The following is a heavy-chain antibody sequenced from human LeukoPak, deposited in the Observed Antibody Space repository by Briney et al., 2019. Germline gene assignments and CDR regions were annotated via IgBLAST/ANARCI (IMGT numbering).Heavy chain of an antibody. CDR2: IKQDGSEK. J-gene: IGHJ3*02. CDR3: ARIDSFLWGGEYCSSTSCYSSAFDI. D-gene: IGHD2-2*01. Sequence: PGGSLRLSCAAAGFTFSSYWMSWVRQAHGKGLGWVANIKQDGSEKYYVDLVKGRLTISRDNAKNSLYLQMNSLRAEATGVYYCARIDSFLWGGEYCSSTSCYSSAFDIWGQGTMVTVSS. CDR1: GFTFSSYW. V-gene: IGHV3-7*01.